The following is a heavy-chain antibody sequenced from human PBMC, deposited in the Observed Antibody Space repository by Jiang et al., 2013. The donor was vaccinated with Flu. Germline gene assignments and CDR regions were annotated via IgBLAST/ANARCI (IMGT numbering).Heavy chain of an antibody. CDR2: IYDSGTF. Sequence: LLKPSETLSLSCSVSGISIRSSNFYWGWIRQPPGKGLEWIASIYDSGTFSCNPSLKTRLTISVDTSKNQFSLTLSSVTAADTAVYYCARHRGPSRNYYYGLDVWGQGTTVTVSS. J-gene: IGHJ6*02. CDR3: ARHRGPSRNYYYGLDV. CDR1: GISIRSSNFY. V-gene: IGHV4-39*01. D-gene: IGHD1-14*01.